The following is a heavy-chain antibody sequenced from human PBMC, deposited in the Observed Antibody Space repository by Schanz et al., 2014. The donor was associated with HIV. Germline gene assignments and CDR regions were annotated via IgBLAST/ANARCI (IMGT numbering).Heavy chain of an antibody. D-gene: IGHD1-20*01. CDR1: GFTFSSYA. J-gene: IGHJ6*02. CDR2: ISGSSIT. V-gene: IGHV3-23*01. CDR3: ARDKGDNWAGFYYYYGMDV. Sequence: EVQLLESGGGLVQPGGSLRLSCAASGFTFSSYAMSWVRQAPGKGLEWVSAISGSSITYSADSVKGRFTISRDNSKNTLYLQMNSLRAEDTAVYYCARDKGDNWAGFYYYYGMDVWGQGTTVTVSS.